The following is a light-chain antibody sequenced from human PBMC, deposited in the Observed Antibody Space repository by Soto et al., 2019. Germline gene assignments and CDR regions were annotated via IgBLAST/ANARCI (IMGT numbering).Light chain of an antibody. V-gene: IGKV3-11*01. CDR3: QQRSSWPRT. J-gene: IGKJ1*01. CDR1: QSVSTF. Sequence: EIVLTQSPATLSLSPGGRATLSFRASQSVSTFLAWYQLKPGQAPRLLIYDASNRASGIPARFSGSGSGTDFTLTISSLEPEDFALYYCQQRSSWPRTFGQGTKVDI. CDR2: DAS.